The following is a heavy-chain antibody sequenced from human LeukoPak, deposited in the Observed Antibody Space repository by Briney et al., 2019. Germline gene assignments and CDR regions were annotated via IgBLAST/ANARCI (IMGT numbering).Heavy chain of an antibody. CDR2: INPSGGST. CDR3: AREAVPAAMLGIYYYYYGMDV. CDR1: GYTFTSYY. J-gene: IGHJ6*02. D-gene: IGHD2-2*01. Sequence: RASVKVSCKASGYTFTSYYMHWVRQAPGQGLEWMGIINPSGGSTSYAQKFQGRVTMTRDTSTSTVYMELSSLRSEDTAVYYCAREAVPAAMLGIYYYYYGMDVWGQGTTVTVSS. V-gene: IGHV1-46*01.